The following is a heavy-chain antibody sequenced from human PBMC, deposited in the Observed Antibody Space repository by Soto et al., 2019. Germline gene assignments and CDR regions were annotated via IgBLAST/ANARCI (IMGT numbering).Heavy chain of an antibody. J-gene: IGHJ3*02. D-gene: IGHD2-2*01. CDR2: ISAYNGNT. CDR3: ARSGVLVPAAIHDAFDI. V-gene: IGHV1-18*01. CDR1: GYTFTSYG. Sequence: ASVKVSCKASGYTFTSYGISWVRQAPGQGLEWMGWISAYNGNTNYAQKLQGRVTMTTDTSTSTAYMELRSLRSDDTAVYYCARSGVLVPAAIHDAFDIWGQGTMVTVSS.